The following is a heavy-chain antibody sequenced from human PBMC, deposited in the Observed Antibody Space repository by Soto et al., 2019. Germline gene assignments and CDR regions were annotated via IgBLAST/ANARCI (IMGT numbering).Heavy chain of an antibody. CDR2: ITATGT. Sequence: EVHLLESGGGFVQPGGSLRLSCAASGFSFRQYAMIWVRQAPGKGLEWVSAITATGTHYADSVKGRFTISRDRSKSTLYLDITNLRVEDTAVYYCAKGMVPDQWGQGTLITVSS. V-gene: IGHV3-23*01. J-gene: IGHJ4*02. CDR3: AKGMVPDQ. CDR1: GFSFRQYA. D-gene: IGHD2-2*01.